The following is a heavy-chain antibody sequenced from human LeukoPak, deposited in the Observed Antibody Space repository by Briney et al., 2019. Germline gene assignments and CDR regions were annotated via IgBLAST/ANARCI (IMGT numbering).Heavy chain of an antibody. CDR2: IYSGGTT. CDR3: ARQIGAHYYGMDV. Sequence: GGSLRLSCAASGFTVSDTYMSWVRQAPGKGLEWVSVIYSGGTTYYVDSVKGRFTISRDNSKNTLYLQMNSLRAGDTAVYYCARQIGAHYYGMDVWGQGTMVTVSS. CDR1: GFTVSDTY. J-gene: IGHJ6*02. V-gene: IGHV3-53*01. D-gene: IGHD3-10*01.